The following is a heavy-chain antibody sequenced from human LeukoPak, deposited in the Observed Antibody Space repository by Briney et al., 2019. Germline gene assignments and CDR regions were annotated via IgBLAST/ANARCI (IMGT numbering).Heavy chain of an antibody. D-gene: IGHD3-3*01. CDR3: ASHPYLEWLFVY. Sequence: SETLSLTCTVSGGSISSYYWSWIRQPPGKGLEWLGYIYYSGSTNYNPSLKSRVTISVDTSKNQFSLKLSSVTAADTAVYYCASHPYLEWLFVYWGQGTLVTVSS. CDR1: GGSISSYY. J-gene: IGHJ4*02. CDR2: IYYSGST. V-gene: IGHV4-59*01.